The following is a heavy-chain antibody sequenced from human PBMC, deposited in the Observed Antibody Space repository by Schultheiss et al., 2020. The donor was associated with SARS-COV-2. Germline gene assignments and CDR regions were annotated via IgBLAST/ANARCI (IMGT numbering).Heavy chain of an antibody. CDR1: GFTFSNYG. CDR2: ISYDGSNK. CDR3: ARALPAVSETYYFDS. V-gene: IGHV3-30*03. J-gene: IGHJ4*02. D-gene: IGHD6-19*01. Sequence: GESLKISCAASGFTFSNYGMHWVRQAPGKGLEWVAVISYDGSNKYYADSVKGRFTISRDNSKNTLYLQLNSLRAGDTALYFCARALPAVSETYYFDSWGQGTLVTVSS.